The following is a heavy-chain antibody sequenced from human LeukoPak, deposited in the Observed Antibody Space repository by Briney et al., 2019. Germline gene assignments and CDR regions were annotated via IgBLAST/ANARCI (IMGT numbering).Heavy chain of an antibody. V-gene: IGHV3-7*01. J-gene: IGHJ6*03. Sequence: GGSLRLSCASSGFTFSSYWMNWVRQAPGKGLEWVANIKQDGSEKYYVDSVKGRFTISRDNAKNSLYLQMNSLRAEDTAVYYCARAYYDYSDYYYYMDVWGKGTTVTVSS. CDR3: ARAYYDYSDYYYYMDV. D-gene: IGHD3-3*01. CDR1: GFTFSSYW. CDR2: IKQDGSEK.